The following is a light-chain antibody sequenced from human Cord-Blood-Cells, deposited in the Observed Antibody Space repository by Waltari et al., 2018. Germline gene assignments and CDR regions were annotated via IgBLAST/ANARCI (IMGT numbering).Light chain of an antibody. Sequence: QLVLTQSPSASAPLGASVKLTCTLSSGHSSYAIARHQQQPEKGPRYLMKLNSDGSHSKGDGIPDRFSGSSSGAERYLTISSLQSEDEADYYCQTWGTGVFGGGTKLTVL. J-gene: IGLJ3*02. CDR3: QTWGTGV. V-gene: IGLV4-69*01. CDR1: SGHSSYA. CDR2: LNSDGSH.